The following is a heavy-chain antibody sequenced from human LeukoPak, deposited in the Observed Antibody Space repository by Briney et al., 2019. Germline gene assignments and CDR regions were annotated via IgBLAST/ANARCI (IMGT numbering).Heavy chain of an antibody. V-gene: IGHV3-30*03. D-gene: IGHD3-16*01. J-gene: IGHJ4*02. CDR3: ARVGDSEDRSSHY. Sequence: PGGSLRLSCAASGFTFSNYGIHWVRQAPDKGLEWLTVVSYDTRKIDYADSVKGRFTISRDNSKNTLYLQMNSLTTEDTAVYYCARVGDSEDRSSHYWGQGTLVTVSS. CDR1: GFTFSNYG. CDR2: VSYDTRKI.